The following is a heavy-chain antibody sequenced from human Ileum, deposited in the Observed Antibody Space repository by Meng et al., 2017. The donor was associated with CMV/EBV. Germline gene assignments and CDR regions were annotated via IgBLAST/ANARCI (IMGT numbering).Heavy chain of an antibody. D-gene: IGHD3-3*01. CDR1: NSAFSDYY. CDR3: ARASPQRRFLSY. Sequence: QVQLQLWGARQLKPSETLSLVCAVHNSAFSDYYWTWIRQSPGKGLEWIGEINNRGSTNYNPSLKSRVTISIDTSRNQFSLKLTSMTAADTAVYYCARASPQRRFLSYWGQGTLVTVSS. J-gene: IGHJ4*02. CDR2: INNRGST. V-gene: IGHV4-34*01.